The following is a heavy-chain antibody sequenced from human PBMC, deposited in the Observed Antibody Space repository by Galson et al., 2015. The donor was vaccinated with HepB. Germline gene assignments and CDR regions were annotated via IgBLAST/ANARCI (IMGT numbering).Heavy chain of an antibody. J-gene: IGHJ6*02. CDR3: ASVHYYTLNV. D-gene: IGHD1-26*01. Sequence: SLRLSCAASGFNFNIQYMSWVRQTPGKGLEWVSWISGSGSSTNYGDSVKGRFTISRDNAKNSVYLQMNSLRVDDTAVYFCASVHYYTLNVWGQGTTVTVSS. V-gene: IGHV3-11*03. CDR1: GFNFNIQY. CDR2: ISGSGSST.